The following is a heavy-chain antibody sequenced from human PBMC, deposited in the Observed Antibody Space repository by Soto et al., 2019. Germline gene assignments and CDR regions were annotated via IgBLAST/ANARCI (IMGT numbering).Heavy chain of an antibody. CDR2: IIPLYGTV. D-gene: IGHD3-10*01. V-gene: IGHV1-69*06. CDR3: ARVRVIRGVIPSHFGL. CDR1: GGTFNSYG. Sequence: QAHLAQSGAEVKKPGSSVTVSCKASGGTFNSYGISWVRQAPGQGLDWMGVIIPLYGTVNYAQKFQGRASITADKSTSTAYMDLNSLRSDDTAVYYCARVRVIRGVIPSHFGLWGQGTQVTVSS. J-gene: IGHJ4*02.